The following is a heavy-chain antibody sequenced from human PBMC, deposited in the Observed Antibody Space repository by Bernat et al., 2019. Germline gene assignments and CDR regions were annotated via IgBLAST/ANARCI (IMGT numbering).Heavy chain of an antibody. Sequence: EVQLVESGGGLVKPGGSLRLSCAASGFTFSNAWMNWVRQAPGKGLEWVGRIKSKTNGVTTDYAAPVKGRFTISRDDSKNTLYLQMSSLKTEDTAVSYCTKEFGGYYGSGSYRPDYWGQGTLVTVSS. V-gene: IGHV3-15*07. J-gene: IGHJ4*02. CDR1: GFTFSNAW. D-gene: IGHD3-10*01. CDR2: IKSKTNGVTT. CDR3: TKEFGGYYGSGSYRPDY.